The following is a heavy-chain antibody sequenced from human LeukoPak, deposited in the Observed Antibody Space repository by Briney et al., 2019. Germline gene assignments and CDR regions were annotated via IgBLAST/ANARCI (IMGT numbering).Heavy chain of an antibody. J-gene: IGHJ1*01. V-gene: IGHV1-2*04. CDR3: ARAAPRYCSGGSCSEYFQH. Sequence: ASVKVSCKASGYTFTGYYMHWVRQAPGQGLEWMGWINPNSGGTNYAQKFQGWVTMTRNTSISTAYMELSRLRSDDTAVYYCARAAPRYCSGGSCSEYFQHWGQGTLVTVSS. D-gene: IGHD2-15*01. CDR1: GYTFTGYY. CDR2: INPNSGGT.